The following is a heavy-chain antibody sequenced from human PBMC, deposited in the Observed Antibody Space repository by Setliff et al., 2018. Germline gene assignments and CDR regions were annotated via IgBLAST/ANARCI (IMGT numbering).Heavy chain of an antibody. J-gene: IGHJ4*02. V-gene: IGHV5-51*01. CDR3: ATNGASGSYYHFGS. D-gene: IGHD3-10*01. CDR1: GYEFTNYW. CDR2: LFPGDSDT. Sequence: GESLKISCKGSGYEFTNYWIAWVRQTPGKGLEWMGSLFPGDSDTKYSPSFQGQVTISVDTSITTAYLQWDSLQASDSAIYYCATNGASGSYYHFGSWGQGTLVTVSS.